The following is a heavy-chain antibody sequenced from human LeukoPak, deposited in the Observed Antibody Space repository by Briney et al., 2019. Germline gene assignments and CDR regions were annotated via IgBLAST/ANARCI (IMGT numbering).Heavy chain of an antibody. CDR3: AKDTSIGKYCTNGVCSPFDY. CDR2: ISDSGDYT. CDR1: GFTFSRYA. V-gene: IGHV3-23*01. D-gene: IGHD2-8*01. Sequence: GGSLTLSCAGSGFTFSRYAMSWLRQAPGQGLEWVSVISDSGDYTSYADSVRGRFTISRDNSRNTLYLQMISLRPEDTAVYYCAKDTSIGKYCTNGVCSPFDYWGQGTLVTVSS. J-gene: IGHJ4*02.